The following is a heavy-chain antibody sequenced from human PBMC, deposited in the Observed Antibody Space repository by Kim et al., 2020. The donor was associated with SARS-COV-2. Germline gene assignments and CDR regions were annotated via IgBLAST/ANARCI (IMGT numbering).Heavy chain of an antibody. CDR3: ARDRRLEVRGPFGY. CDR1: GFTFSSYG. CDR2: IWYDGSNK. V-gene: IGHV3-33*01. J-gene: IGHJ4*02. D-gene: IGHD3-10*01. Sequence: GGSLRLSCAASGFTFSSYGMHWVRQAPGKGLEWVADIWYDGSNKYYADSVKGRLTISRDNSKNTLYLQMNSLRAEDTAVYYCARDRRLEVRGPFGYWGQGTLVTVSS.